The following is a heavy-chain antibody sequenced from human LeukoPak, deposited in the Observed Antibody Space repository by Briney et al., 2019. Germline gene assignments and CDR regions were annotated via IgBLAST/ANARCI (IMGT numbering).Heavy chain of an antibody. CDR1: GFTFSHYW. Sequence: GGSLRLSCAASGFTFSHYWMHWVRLGPEKGRVWVSYISSDGNRIDYADSVKGRFTISRDNAKNTLFLQMNSLGAEDTAVYYCTRGRTGYYFDYWGQGTPVIVSS. J-gene: IGHJ4*02. V-gene: IGHV3-74*01. CDR2: ISSDGNRI. CDR3: TRGRTGYYFDY.